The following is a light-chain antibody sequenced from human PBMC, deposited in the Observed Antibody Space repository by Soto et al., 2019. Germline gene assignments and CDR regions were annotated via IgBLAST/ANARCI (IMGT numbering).Light chain of an antibody. CDR1: SSDVGGDNS. V-gene: IGLV2-11*01. CDR2: DVT. J-gene: IGLJ2*01. CDR3: CSYAGNYTLV. Sequence: QSVLTQPRSVSGSPGQSVTISCTGTSSDVGGDNSVSWYQEHQGKAPKLMIYDVTKRPSGVPDRFSGSKSGNTASLTISGLQVEDEADYYCCSYAGNYTLVFGGGTKLTVL.